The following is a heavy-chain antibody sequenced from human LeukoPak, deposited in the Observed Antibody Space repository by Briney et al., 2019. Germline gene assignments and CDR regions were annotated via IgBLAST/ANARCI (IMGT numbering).Heavy chain of an antibody. J-gene: IGHJ4*02. CDR2: ISAYNGNT. CDR1: GYTFTSYG. V-gene: IGHV1-18*01. CDR3: ARDRGHYVWGSYRYTGEGY. Sequence: ASVKVSCKASGYTFTSYGISWVRQAPGQGLEWMGWISAYNGNTNYAQKLQGRVIMTTDTSTSTAYMELRSLGSDDTAVYYCARDRGHYVWGSYRYTGEGYWGQGTLVTVSS. D-gene: IGHD3-16*02.